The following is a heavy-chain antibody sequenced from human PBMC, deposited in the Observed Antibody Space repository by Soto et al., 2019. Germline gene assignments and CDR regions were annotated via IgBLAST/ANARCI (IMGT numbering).Heavy chain of an antibody. Sequence: EVQLVESGGGLVQPGGSLRLSCAASGFTFSTCWMMWVRQAPGKGLAWVANINQDGSERYYVDSVKGRFTISRDNAKNSLYLKMNSLGAEDTAVYYWVKDNRGSYWGQGTLVTVSS. D-gene: IGHD3-10*01. CDR3: VKDNRGSY. J-gene: IGHJ4*02. CDR1: GFTFSTCW. CDR2: INQDGSER. V-gene: IGHV3-7*01.